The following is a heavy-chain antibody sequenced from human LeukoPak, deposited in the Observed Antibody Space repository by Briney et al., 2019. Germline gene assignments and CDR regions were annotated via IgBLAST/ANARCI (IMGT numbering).Heavy chain of an antibody. CDR2: IYYSGST. J-gene: IGHJ4*02. Sequence: SETLSLTCTVSGSSISSSSYYWGWIRQPPGKGLEWIGSIYYSGSTYYNPSLKSRVTISVDTSKNQFSLKLSSVTAADTAVYYCARHEQLAPFDYWGQGTLVTVSS. V-gene: IGHV4-39*01. D-gene: IGHD6-13*01. CDR1: GSSISSSSYY. CDR3: ARHEQLAPFDY.